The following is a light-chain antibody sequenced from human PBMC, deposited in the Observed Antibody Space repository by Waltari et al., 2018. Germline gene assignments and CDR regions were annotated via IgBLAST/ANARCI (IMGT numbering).Light chain of an antibody. J-gene: IGLJ1*01. Sequence: QSVLIQPPSVSGTPGQRVTISCSGANSNIGSNYVYWFAHLPGEAPKLLVFRNDQRPSGVPGRFSASKSGTSASLAISGLQSEDEADFDCATWDDSLGGAIFGPGTKVTVL. V-gene: IGLV1-47*01. CDR2: RND. CDR1: NSNIGSNY. CDR3: ATWDDSLGGAI.